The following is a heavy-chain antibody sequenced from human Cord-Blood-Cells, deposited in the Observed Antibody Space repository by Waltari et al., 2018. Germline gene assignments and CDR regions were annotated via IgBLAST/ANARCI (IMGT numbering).Heavy chain of an antibody. V-gene: IGHV4-39*01. J-gene: IGHJ5*02. CDR2: IYYSGDT. CDR1: GGSISSSSYY. D-gene: IGHD6-13*01. CDR3: ARYSSSWYWFDP. Sequence: QLQLQESGPGLVKPSETLSLTCTVSGGSISSSSYYWGWIRQPPGKGLEWIGSIYYSGDTYSNPSLKSRVTISVDTSKNQFSLKLSSVTAADTAVYYCARYSSSWYWFDPWGQGTLVTVSS.